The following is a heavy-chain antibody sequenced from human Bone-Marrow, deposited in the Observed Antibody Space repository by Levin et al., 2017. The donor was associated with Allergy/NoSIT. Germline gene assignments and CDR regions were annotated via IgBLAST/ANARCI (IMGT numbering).Heavy chain of an antibody. V-gene: IGHV3-23*01. J-gene: IGHJ4*02. D-gene: IGHD6-13*01. CDR2: LTGRSGMT. Sequence: GGSLRLSCEASGLTLSNYALSWVRQAPGKGLEWVSGLTGRSGMTEYADSVKGRFTISRDNSKNTLYLQMNSLRAEDTAVYYCGRDPSSTAAAGRADYWGQGTLVTVSS. CDR3: GRDPSSTAAAGRADY. CDR1: GLTLSNYA.